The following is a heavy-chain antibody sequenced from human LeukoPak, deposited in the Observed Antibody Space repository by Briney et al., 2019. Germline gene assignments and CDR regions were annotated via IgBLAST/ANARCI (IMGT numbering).Heavy chain of an antibody. V-gene: IGHV4-39*01. CDR1: GGSISSSSYY. CDR2: IYYSGST. D-gene: IGHD6-13*01. CDR3: ARHDLPIAAAGTGGFDY. J-gene: IGHJ4*02. Sequence: PSETLSLTCTVSGGSISSSSYYWGWIRQPPGKGLEWIGSIYYSGSTYYNPSLKSRVTISVDTPKNQFSLKLSSVTAADTAVYYCARHDLPIAAAGTGGFDYWGQGTLVTVSS.